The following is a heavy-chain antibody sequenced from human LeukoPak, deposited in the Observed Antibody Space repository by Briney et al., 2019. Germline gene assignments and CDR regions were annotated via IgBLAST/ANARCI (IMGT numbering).Heavy chain of an antibody. V-gene: IGHV4-38-2*02. CDR1: GYSISSGYY. CDR3: ARGQCGVNCPKFNWLDP. CDR2: IYHSGST. Sequence: SETLSLTCTVSGYSISSGYYWGWIRQPPGKGLEWIGSIYHSGSTYYNPSLKSRVTISVDTSKNQFSLELASVTAADTAVYYCARGQCGVNCPKFNWLDPWDQGTLVTVSS. D-gene: IGHD2-21*01. J-gene: IGHJ5*02.